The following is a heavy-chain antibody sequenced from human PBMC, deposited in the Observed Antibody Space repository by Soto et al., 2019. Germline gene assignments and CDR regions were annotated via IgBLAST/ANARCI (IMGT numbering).Heavy chain of an antibody. D-gene: IGHD3-22*01. V-gene: IGHV4-34*01. CDR1: GGSFSGYY. Sequence: PSETLSLTCAVYGGSFSGYYWSWIRQPPGEGLEWIGEINHSGSTNYNPSLKSRVTISVDTSKNQFSLKLSSVTAADTAVYYCARINLGDYYDSSGYYVYWGQGTLVTVSS. J-gene: IGHJ4*02. CDR3: ARINLGDYYDSSGYYVY. CDR2: INHSGST.